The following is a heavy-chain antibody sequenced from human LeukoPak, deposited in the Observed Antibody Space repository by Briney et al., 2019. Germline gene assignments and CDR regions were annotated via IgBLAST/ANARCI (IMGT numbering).Heavy chain of an antibody. CDR1: GGTFSSYA. J-gene: IGHJ5*02. V-gene: IGHV1-69*01. D-gene: IGHD3-10*01. CDR3: ASRWFGEGWFDP. Sequence: SVKVSCKASGGTFSSYAISWVRQAPGQGLEWMGGIIPIFGTANYAQKFQGRVTITADESTSTAYMELSSLKSEDTAVYYCASRWFGEGWFDPWGQGTLVTVSS. CDR2: IIPIFGTA.